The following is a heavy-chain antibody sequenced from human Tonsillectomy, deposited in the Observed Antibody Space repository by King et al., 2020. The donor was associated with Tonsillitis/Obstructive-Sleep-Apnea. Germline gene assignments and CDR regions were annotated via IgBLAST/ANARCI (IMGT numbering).Heavy chain of an antibody. Sequence: QLVQSGAEVKKPGESLRISCKGSGYSFITYWISWVRQMPGKGLEWMGRIDPTDSYTNYSPSFQGHVTISADKSISTAYLQWSSLKASDTAMYYCARLMDTALVPSGMDVWGQGTTDTVSS. J-gene: IGHJ6*02. CDR2: IDPTDSYT. CDR1: GYSFITYW. D-gene: IGHD5-18*01. CDR3: ARLMDTALVPSGMDV. V-gene: IGHV5-10-1*03.